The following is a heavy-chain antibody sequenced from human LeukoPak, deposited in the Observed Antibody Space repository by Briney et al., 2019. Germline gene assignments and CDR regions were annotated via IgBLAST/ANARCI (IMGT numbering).Heavy chain of an antibody. CDR1: GFTFSSYS. CDR2: ISSSSSSYI. CDR3: ARVGIAAAGIGN. V-gene: IGHV3-21*01. Sequence: GGSLRLSCAASGFTFSSYSMNWVRQAPGKGLEWVSSISSSSSSYIYYADSVKGRFTISRDNAKNSLYLQMNSLRAEDTAVYYCARVGIAAAGIGNWGQGTLVTVSS. J-gene: IGHJ4*02. D-gene: IGHD6-13*01.